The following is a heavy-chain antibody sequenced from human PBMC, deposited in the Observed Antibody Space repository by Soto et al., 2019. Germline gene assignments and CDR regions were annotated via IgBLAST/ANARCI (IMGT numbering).Heavy chain of an antibody. CDR1: GYTFTSYG. Sequence: ASVKVSCKASGYTFTSYGISWVRQAPGQGLEWMGWISAYNGNTNYAQKLQGRVTMTTDTSTSTAYMELRSLRSDDTAVYYCASTLFGVVIIPPRLDYWGQGTLVTVSS. V-gene: IGHV1-18*01. CDR2: ISAYNGNT. J-gene: IGHJ4*02. D-gene: IGHD3-3*01. CDR3: ASTLFGVVIIPPRLDY.